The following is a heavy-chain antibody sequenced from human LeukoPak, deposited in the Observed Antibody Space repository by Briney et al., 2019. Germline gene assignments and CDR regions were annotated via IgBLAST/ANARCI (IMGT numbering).Heavy chain of an antibody. CDR1: GYSISSGFL. Sequence: SETLSLTCAVSGYSISSGFLWGWIRQPPGKGLEWIGSIYRIGNTYYNPSPKSRITMSVDTSKNQFSLKLSSVTAADTAVYYCARDPRWLTPDCNTIGCYVNWFDPWGQGTLVTVSS. CDR3: ARDPRWLTPDCNTIGCYVNWFDP. CDR2: IYRIGNT. J-gene: IGHJ5*02. D-gene: IGHD2-2*01. V-gene: IGHV4-38-2*02.